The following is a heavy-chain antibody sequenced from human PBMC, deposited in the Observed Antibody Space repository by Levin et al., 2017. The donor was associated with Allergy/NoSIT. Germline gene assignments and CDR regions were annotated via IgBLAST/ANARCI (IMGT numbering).Heavy chain of an antibody. D-gene: IGHD4-17*01. CDR2: ISAYNGNT. Sequence: ASVKVSRKASGYTFTSYGISWVRQAPGQGLEWMGWISAYNGNTNYAQKLQGRVTMTTDTSTSTAYMELRSLRSDDTAVYYCARVVSNYGDFDVWYFDLWGRGTLVTVSS. J-gene: IGHJ2*01. V-gene: IGHV1-18*01. CDR3: ARVVSNYGDFDVWYFDL. CDR1: GYTFTSYG.